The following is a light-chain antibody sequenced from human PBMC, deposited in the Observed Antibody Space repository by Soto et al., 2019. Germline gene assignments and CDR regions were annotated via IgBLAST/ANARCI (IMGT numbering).Light chain of an antibody. CDR2: RNN. Sequence: QSVLTQPPSASGTPGQRVTISCSGSSSNIGSNYVYWYQQLPGTVPKLLIYRNNQRPSGVPDRFSGSKSGTSASLAISGLRSEDEADYYCAAWDDSLSGFDVFGTGTKLTVL. J-gene: IGLJ1*01. CDR3: AAWDDSLSGFDV. CDR1: SSNIGSNY. V-gene: IGLV1-47*01.